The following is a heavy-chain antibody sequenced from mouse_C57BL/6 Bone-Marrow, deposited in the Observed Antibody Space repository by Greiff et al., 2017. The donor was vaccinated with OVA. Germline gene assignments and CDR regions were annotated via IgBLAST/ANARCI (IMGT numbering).Heavy chain of an antibody. Sequence: EVTLVESGGGLVKPGGSLKLSCAASGFTFSSSAMSWVRQTPEKRLEWVATISDGGSYTYYPDNVKGRFTISRDNAKNNLYLQMSHLKSEDTAVYYCARDYYDGDFLFAYWGQGTLVTVSA. J-gene: IGHJ3*01. CDR2: ISDGGSYT. D-gene: IGHD2-3*01. V-gene: IGHV5-4*01. CDR3: ARDYYDGDFLFAY. CDR1: GFTFSSSA.